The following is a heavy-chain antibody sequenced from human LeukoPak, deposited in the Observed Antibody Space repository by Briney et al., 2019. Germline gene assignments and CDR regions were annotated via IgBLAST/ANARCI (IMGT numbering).Heavy chain of an antibody. V-gene: IGHV4-39*01. D-gene: IGHD5-12*01. CDR1: GGSISSSSYY. CDR2: IYYSGST. Sequence: SETLSLTCTVSGGSISSSSYYWVWIRQPPGKGLEWIGSIYYSGSTYYNPSLKSRVTISVDTSKNQFSLKLSSVTAADTAVYYCARRSGYDYMFDYWGQGTLVTVAS. CDR3: ARRSGYDYMFDY. J-gene: IGHJ4*02.